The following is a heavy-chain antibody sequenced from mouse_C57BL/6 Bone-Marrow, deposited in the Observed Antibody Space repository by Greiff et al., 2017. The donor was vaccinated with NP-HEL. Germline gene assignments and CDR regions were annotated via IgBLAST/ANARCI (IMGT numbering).Heavy chain of an antibody. V-gene: IGHV1-81*01. CDR1: GYTFTSYG. CDR3: ARFYYYGSSSYYFDY. D-gene: IGHD1-1*01. J-gene: IGHJ2*01. CDR2: IYPRSGNT. Sequence: SGAELARPGASVQLSCKASGYTFTSYGISWVKQRTGQGLEWIGEIYPRSGNTYYNEKFKGKATLTADKSSSTAYMELRSLTSEDSAVYFCARFYYYGSSSYYFDYWGQGTTLTVSS.